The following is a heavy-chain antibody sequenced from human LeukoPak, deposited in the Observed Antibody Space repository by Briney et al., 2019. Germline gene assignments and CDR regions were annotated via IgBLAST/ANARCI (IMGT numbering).Heavy chain of an antibody. Sequence: PSETLSLTCTVSGGSISSSSYYWSWIRQPAGKGLEWIGRIYTSGSTNYNPSLKSRVTISVDTSKNQFSLKLSSVTAADTAVYYCAREPFYYDILTGPLYWGQGTLVTVSS. J-gene: IGHJ4*02. CDR3: AREPFYYDILTGPLY. CDR2: IYTSGST. CDR1: GGSISSSSYY. D-gene: IGHD3-9*01. V-gene: IGHV4-61*02.